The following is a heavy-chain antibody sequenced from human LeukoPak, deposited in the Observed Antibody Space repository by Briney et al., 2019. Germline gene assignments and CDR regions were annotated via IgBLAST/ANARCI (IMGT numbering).Heavy chain of an antibody. Sequence: RFIYYRGPTFYHPSLHMRVTISATTAKNQFSLKLSSVTAADTAVYYCARDGGGDAFDIWGQGTMVTVSS. CDR3: ARDGGGDAFDI. D-gene: IGHD3-16*01. V-gene: IGHV4-31*02. CDR2: IYYRGPT. J-gene: IGHJ3*02.